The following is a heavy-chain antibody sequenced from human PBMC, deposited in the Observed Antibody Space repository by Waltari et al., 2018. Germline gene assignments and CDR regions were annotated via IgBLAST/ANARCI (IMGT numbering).Heavy chain of an antibody. D-gene: IGHD3-22*01. V-gene: IGHV5-51*01. J-gene: IGHJ4*02. Sequence: EVQLVQSGAEVKKPGESLKISCKGSGYSFTSYWIGWVRQMHGKGLEWMGIIYPGDSATRNSPPFQRQGTISADKSISTAYLQWSSLKASDTAMYYCARHSGPGALDSSGYFLIDYWGQGTLVTVSS. CDR1: GYSFTSYW. CDR2: IYPGDSAT. CDR3: ARHSGPGALDSSGYFLIDY.